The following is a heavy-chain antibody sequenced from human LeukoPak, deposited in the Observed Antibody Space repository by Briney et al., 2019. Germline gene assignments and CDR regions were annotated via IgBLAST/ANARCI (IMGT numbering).Heavy chain of an antibody. CDR3: AREDPQTTVPEGMDV. V-gene: IGHV4-59*01. CDR2: IYYTGTT. J-gene: IGHJ6*02. D-gene: IGHD4-17*01. Sequence: SETLSLTCSVSGGSISTYYWSWIRQPPGKGLEWIGYIYYTGTTNYNPSLRSRLTISVDTSRNQFSLRLSSVTAADTAVYYCAREDPQTTVPEGMDVWGHGTTVIVFS. CDR1: GGSISTYY.